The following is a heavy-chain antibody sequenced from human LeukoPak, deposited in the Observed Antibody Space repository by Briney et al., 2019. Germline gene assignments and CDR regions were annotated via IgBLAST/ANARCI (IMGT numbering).Heavy chain of an antibody. J-gene: IGHJ4*02. V-gene: IGHV3-30*02. Sequence: GGSLRLSCAASGFTFSSYGMHWVRQAPGKGLEWVAFIRYDGSNKYYADSVKGRFTISRDNSKNTLYLQMNSLRAEDTAVYYCAKDGSIAARTHFDYWGQGTLVTVSS. CDR3: AKDGSIAARTHFDY. CDR1: GFTFSSYG. CDR2: IRYDGSNK. D-gene: IGHD6-6*01.